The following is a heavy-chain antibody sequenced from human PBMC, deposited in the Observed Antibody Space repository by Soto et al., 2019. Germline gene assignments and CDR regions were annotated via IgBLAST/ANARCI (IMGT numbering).Heavy chain of an antibody. V-gene: IGHV5-10-1*01. CDR1: GYSFSGYC. J-gene: IGHJ4*02. D-gene: IGHD3-22*01. CDR2: IDPSDSYT. CDR3: ARQTYYYDNSANYQYYFDS. Sequence: PGESVKISCKGSGYSFSGYCISWVLQMPWKGLEWMGRIDPSDSYTNYSPSFQGHVTISVAKSISTVYLQWSSLRASDTAMYYCARQTYYYDNSANYQYYFDSWGQGTLVTVSS.